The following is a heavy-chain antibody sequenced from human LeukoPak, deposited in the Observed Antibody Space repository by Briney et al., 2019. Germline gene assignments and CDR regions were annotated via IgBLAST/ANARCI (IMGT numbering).Heavy chain of an antibody. CDR1: GYTFTGYY. Sequence: ASVKVSCKASGYTFTGYYMHWVRQAPGQGLEWMGRINPNSGGTNYAQKFQGRVTMARDTSISTAYMELSRLRSDDTAVYYCARERSGSRSGFDYWGQGTLVTVSS. D-gene: IGHD1-26*01. CDR3: ARERSGSRSGFDY. CDR2: INPNSGGT. V-gene: IGHV1-2*06. J-gene: IGHJ4*02.